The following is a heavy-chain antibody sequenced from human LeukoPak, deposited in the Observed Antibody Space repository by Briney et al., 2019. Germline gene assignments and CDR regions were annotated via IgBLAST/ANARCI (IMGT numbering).Heavy chain of an antibody. CDR1: GFTFSSYW. Sequence: GGSLRLSCAASGFTFSSYWMHWVRQAPGKGLVWVSRINSDGSSTSHADSVKGRFTISRDNAKNTLYLQMNSLRADDTAVYYCARFAAGGSYYYYMDVWGKGTTVTVSS. D-gene: IGHD6-25*01. CDR2: INSDGSST. J-gene: IGHJ6*03. V-gene: IGHV3-74*01. CDR3: ARFAAGGSYYYYMDV.